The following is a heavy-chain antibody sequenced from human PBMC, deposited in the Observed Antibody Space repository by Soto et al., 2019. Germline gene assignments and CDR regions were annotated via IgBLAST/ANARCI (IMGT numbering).Heavy chain of an antibody. CDR1: GYSVSSSDYY. Sequence: KASETLSLTCSVSGYSVSSSDYYWAWIRQPPGKGLEWIGSMFYSGLTYYNPSLKSRVTLSVDTSKNRFSVRLNSVTAADTAVYYCAPLSVSLSGPYGIHVWGQGTTVTVSS. V-gene: IGHV4-39*01. CDR3: APLSVSLSGPYGIHV. D-gene: IGHD2-15*01. J-gene: IGHJ6*02. CDR2: MFYSGLT.